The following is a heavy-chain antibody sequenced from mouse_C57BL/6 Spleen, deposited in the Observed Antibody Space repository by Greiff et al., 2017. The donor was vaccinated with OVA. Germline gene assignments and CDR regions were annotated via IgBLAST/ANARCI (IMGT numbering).Heavy chain of an antibody. J-gene: IGHJ2*01. V-gene: IGHV1-15*01. Sequence: QVQLQQSGAELVRPGASVTLSCKASGYTFTDYEMHWVKPTPVHGLEWIGAIDPETGGTAYNQKFTGKAILTANKSSSTAYMELRSLTSEDSAVYYCTTTVVATRNYWGQGTTHTVSS. CDR3: TTTVVATRNY. CDR1: GYTFTDYE. D-gene: IGHD1-1*01. CDR2: IDPETGGT.